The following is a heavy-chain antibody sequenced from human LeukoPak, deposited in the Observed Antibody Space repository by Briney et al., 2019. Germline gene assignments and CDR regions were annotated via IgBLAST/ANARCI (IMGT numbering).Heavy chain of an antibody. Sequence: GGSLRLSCAASGFTLSGYGMHWVRQAPGKGLEWVAFIHYDESQEHYADSVKGRFTISRDNSKNTLYLQMNSLRAEDTAVYYCARDPWKAVAGTYGAFDIWGQGTMVTVSS. CDR3: ARDPWKAVAGTYGAFDI. V-gene: IGHV3-30*02. D-gene: IGHD6-19*01. CDR2: IHYDESQE. J-gene: IGHJ3*02. CDR1: GFTLSGYG.